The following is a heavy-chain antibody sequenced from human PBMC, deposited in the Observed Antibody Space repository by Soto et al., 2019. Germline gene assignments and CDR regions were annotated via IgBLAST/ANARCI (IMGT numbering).Heavy chain of an antibody. Sequence: PSETLSLTCTVSGASMNSYHWSWIRQPAGKGLEWIGHIHSSGSTNYNPSLKSRVMMSVDTSKNQFSLRLMSLTAADTAVYYCARDQGVAAAGITWFDPWGQGSLVTVSS. V-gene: IGHV4-4*07. CDR1: GASMNSYH. D-gene: IGHD6-13*01. CDR3: ARDQGVAAAGITWFDP. J-gene: IGHJ5*02. CDR2: IHSSGST.